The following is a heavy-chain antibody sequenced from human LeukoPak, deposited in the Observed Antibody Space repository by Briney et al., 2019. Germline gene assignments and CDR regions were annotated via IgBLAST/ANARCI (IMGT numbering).Heavy chain of an antibody. J-gene: IGHJ6*02. CDR1: GYTFTGYY. D-gene: IGHD3-10*01. CDR2: INPNSGGT. CDR3: AREPTMVRGQGYGMDV. Sequence: APVKVSCKASGYTFTGYYMHWVRQAPGQGLEWMGWINPNSGGTNYAQKFQGRVTMTRDTSISTAYMELSRLRSDDTAVYYCAREPTMVRGQGYGMDVWGQGTTVTVSS. V-gene: IGHV1-2*02.